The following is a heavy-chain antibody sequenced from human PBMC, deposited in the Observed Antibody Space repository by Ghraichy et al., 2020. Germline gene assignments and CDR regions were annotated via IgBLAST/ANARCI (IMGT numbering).Heavy chain of an antibody. CDR1: VGSFSGYY. V-gene: IGHV4-34*01. Sequence: SQTLSLTCAVYVGSFSGYYWSWIRQPPGRGLEWIGEINPTGITNNSPSLKSRLTMLVDTSKNQFSLKLKSVIAADTAMYYCARKRELWSVAEGDAYDLWGRGARVTVSS. J-gene: IGHJ3*01. CDR3: ARKRELWSVAEGDAYDL. D-gene: IGHD5-18*01. CDR2: INPTGIT.